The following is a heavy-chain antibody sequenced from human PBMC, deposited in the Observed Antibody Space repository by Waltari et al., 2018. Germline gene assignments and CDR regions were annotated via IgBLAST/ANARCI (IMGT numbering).Heavy chain of an antibody. J-gene: IGHJ4*02. Sequence: QVQLVESGGGVVQPGRSLRPSCAASGFTFSRFGMHWVRQVPGKGLKWVTVIWHDGSNEYYVDSVKGRFTISRDNSKNTLYLQMNSLRAEDSAVYYCASQSTTLFDYWGQGTLVTVSS. V-gene: IGHV3-33*01. CDR3: ASQSTTLFDY. CDR2: IWHDGSNE. D-gene: IGHD2-15*01. CDR1: GFTFSRFG.